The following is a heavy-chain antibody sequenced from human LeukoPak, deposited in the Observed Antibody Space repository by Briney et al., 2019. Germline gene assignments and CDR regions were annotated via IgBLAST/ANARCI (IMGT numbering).Heavy chain of an antibody. D-gene: IGHD3-22*01. Sequence: PGGSLRLSCAASGFIFSNYAMNWVRQAPGKGLEWVAVISNAGTNKYYADSVQGRLTISRDNSKNTLYLQMYSLRAEDTALYYCARAYDDSGYYLPFDYWGQGTLVTVSS. CDR1: GFIFSNYA. V-gene: IGHV3-30-3*01. CDR2: ISNAGTNK. CDR3: ARAYDDSGYYLPFDY. J-gene: IGHJ4*02.